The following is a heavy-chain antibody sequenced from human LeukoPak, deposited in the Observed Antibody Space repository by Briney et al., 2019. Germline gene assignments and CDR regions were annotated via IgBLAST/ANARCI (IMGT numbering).Heavy chain of an antibody. CDR3: AGGLLGCRRGSCYPTDC. Sequence: RGALRVSCADPGFTFSSYGMRTGRAGPGERLGWGADITDDVNSKSYAESVKGRFSIARDNSKNTLYLQMDSLRAEDTAVYFCAGGLLGCRRGSCYPTDCWGQGTLVIVSS. CDR2: ITDDVNSK. J-gene: IGHJ4*02. D-gene: IGHD2-15*01. CDR1: GFTFSSYG. V-gene: IGHV3-30*03.